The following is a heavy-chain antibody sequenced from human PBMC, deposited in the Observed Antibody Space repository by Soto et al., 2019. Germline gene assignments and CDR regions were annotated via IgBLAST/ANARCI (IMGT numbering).Heavy chain of an antibody. J-gene: IGHJ6*02. CDR2: ISSSSSYT. V-gene: IGHV3-11*06. CDR3: ARSGYCSSTSCYGRPSYYYYGMDV. Sequence: QVQLVESGGGLVKPGGSLRLSCAASGLTFSDYYMSWIRQAPGKGLEWVSYISSSSSYTNYADSVKGRFTISRDNAKNSLYLQMNSLRAEDTAVYYCARSGYCSSTSCYGRPSYYYYGMDVWGQGTTVTVSS. CDR1: GLTFSDYY. D-gene: IGHD2-2*01.